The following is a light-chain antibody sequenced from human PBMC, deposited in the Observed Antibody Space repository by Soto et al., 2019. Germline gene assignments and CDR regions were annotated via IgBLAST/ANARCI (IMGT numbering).Light chain of an antibody. Sequence: QSALTQPASVSGSPGQSITISCTGTSSDVGGYDYVSWYQQHPGKVPKVMLYEVSNRPSGVSNRFSGSKSGNTAFLTISGLQAEDEADYYCSSYTSSNTWVFGGGTKLTVL. CDR1: SSDVGGYDY. J-gene: IGLJ3*02. CDR3: SSYTSSNTWV. V-gene: IGLV2-14*01. CDR2: EVS.